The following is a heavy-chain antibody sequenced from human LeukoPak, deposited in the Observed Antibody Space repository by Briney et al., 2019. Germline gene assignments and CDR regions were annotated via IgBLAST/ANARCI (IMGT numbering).Heavy chain of an antibody. V-gene: IGHV3-30-3*01. CDR1: GFTFSSYA. CDR3: ARAPMTFPFDY. J-gene: IGHJ4*02. CDR2: ISYDGSNK. Sequence: GGSLRLSCAASGFTFSSYAMHWVRQAPGKGLEWVAVISYDGSNKYYADSVKGRFTISRDNSKNTLYLQMNSLRAEDTAVYYCARAPMTFPFDYWGQGTLVTVSS. D-gene: IGHD3-16*01.